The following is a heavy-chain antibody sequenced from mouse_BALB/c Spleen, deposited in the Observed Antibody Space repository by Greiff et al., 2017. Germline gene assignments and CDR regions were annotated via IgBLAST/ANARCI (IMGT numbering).Heavy chain of an antibody. V-gene: IGHV1-63*02. CDR1: GYTFTNYW. CDR2: IYPGGGYT. Sequence: VQLQQSGAELVRPGTSVKISCKASGYTFTNYWLGWVKQRPGHGLEWIGDIYPGGGYTNYNEKFKGKATLTAATSSSTAYMQLSSLTSEDSAVYFCARSGGSSYGWYFDVWGAGTTVTVSS. D-gene: IGHD1-1*01. CDR3: ARSGGSSYGWYFDV. J-gene: IGHJ1*01.